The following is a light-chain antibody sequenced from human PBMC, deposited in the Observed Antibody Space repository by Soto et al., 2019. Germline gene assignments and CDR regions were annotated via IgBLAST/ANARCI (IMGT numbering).Light chain of an antibody. CDR3: QHIYTASPLA. Sequence: DIQMTQSPSSLSASVGASVTITCRASQNIYNYLNWYQQKPGKAPRLLIYAASTLHSGVPSRFTGSGSGTDFNLTINGLQPEDFATYYCQHIYTASPLAFGQGTRLVI. CDR1: QNIYNY. J-gene: IGKJ2*01. CDR2: AAS. V-gene: IGKV1-39*01.